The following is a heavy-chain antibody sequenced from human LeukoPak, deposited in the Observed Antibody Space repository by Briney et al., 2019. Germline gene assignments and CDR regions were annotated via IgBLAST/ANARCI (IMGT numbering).Heavy chain of an antibody. CDR1: GCSISSTNFY. D-gene: IGHD5-18*01. CDR2: IFYNGNT. CDR3: ARHGGRGDTIKGFDP. V-gene: IGHV4-39*01. Sequence: SETLSLICTVPGCSISSTNFYWVWIRQPPGRGLEWFVSIFYNGNTYYSPSLKSRVTISFDTSKNQFSLTLTSVTAADTATYYCARHGGRGDTIKGFDPWGQGSLVTVSS. J-gene: IGHJ5*02.